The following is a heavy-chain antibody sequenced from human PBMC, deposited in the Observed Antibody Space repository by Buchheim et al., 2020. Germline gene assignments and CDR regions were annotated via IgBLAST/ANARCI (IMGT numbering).Heavy chain of an antibody. V-gene: IGHV4-39*01. CDR1: VGSISSSRYY. D-gene: IGHD1-7*01. J-gene: IGHJ4*02. CDR2: IYYSGST. Sequence: QLQLQESGPGLVKPSETLSLTCTVSVGSISSSRYYWGWIRQPPGKVLEWIGSIYYSGSTYYNPSLKSRVTISVDTSNNQFSLKLRSVTAADTAVYYCARHGLELTYYFDYWGQGTL. CDR3: ARHGLELTYYFDY.